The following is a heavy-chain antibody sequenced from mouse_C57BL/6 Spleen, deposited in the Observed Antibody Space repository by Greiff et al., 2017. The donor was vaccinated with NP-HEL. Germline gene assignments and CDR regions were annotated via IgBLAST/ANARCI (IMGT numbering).Heavy chain of an antibody. CDR1: GYTFTSYW. D-gene: IGHD2-1*01. Sequence: QVHVKQPGAELVMPGASVKLSCKASGYTFTSYWMHWVKQRPGHGLEWIGEIDPSDSYTNYNQKFKGKSTLTVDKSSRTAYMQLSSLTSEDSAVYYCARPYGNYWYFDVWGTGTTVTVSS. V-gene: IGHV1-69*01. CDR3: ARPYGNYWYFDV. CDR2: IDPSDSYT. J-gene: IGHJ1*03.